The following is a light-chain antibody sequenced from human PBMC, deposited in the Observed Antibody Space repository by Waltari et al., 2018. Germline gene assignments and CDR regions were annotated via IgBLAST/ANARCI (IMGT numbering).Light chain of an antibody. CDR2: DNY. V-gene: IGLV1-51*01. CDR1: RPHTGTSE. CDR3: GTWDSSLRIYV. Sequence: HSVLTQPPTVSAAPGQQVTIPSSGSRPHTGTSEVSWYQQFPGTAPKVLIYDNYRRPSGTPDRFSGSRSGSSATLAITGLQTGDEADYYCGTWDSSLRIYVFGTGTKVTVL. J-gene: IGLJ1*01.